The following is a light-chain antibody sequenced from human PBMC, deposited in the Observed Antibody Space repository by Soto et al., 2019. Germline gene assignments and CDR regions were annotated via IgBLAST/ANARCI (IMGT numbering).Light chain of an antibody. Sequence: QSVLTQPPSVSGAPGQRVTISCTGSSPNIGAGYDVHWYQQLPGTAPKLLIYGNSNRPSGVPDRFSGSKSGTSASLAITGXXXXXXXXXYCQSYDSSLSASVFGGGTKVTVL. CDR2: GNS. V-gene: IGLV1-40*01. CDR1: SPNIGAGYD. J-gene: IGLJ2*01. CDR3: QSYDSSLSASV.